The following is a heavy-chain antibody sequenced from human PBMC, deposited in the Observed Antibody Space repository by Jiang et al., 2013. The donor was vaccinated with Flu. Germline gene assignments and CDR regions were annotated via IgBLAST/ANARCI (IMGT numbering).Heavy chain of an antibody. D-gene: IGHD5-18*01. CDR3: AVGRVGDTVTGPFEY. Sequence: SGAEVKERTWVLGEGLLQVFWRQLQQLCNELGSDRPPGQGLEWMGGINQIFGTTDYAQKFQGRVTITVDKSTNTAYMDLSSLRSEDTAIYYCAVGRVGDTVTGPFEYWGQGTLVT. V-gene: IGHV1-69*06. CDR1: RQLQQLC. J-gene: IGHJ4*02. CDR2: INQIFGTT.